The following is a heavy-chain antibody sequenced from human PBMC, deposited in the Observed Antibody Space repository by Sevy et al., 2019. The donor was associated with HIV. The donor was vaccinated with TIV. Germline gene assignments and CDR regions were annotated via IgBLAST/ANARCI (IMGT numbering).Heavy chain of an antibody. CDR1: GGIFRTNA. CDR3: ARGGGNGWYYFDY. Sequence: ASVKVSCKASGGIFRTNAFSWVRQAPGQGLEWMGGIIPVLGTVNYARKFQGRVTITADESTKTVYMELGSLGSEDTAVYYCARGGGNGWYYFDYWGQETLVTVSS. V-gene: IGHV1-69*13. D-gene: IGHD6-19*01. CDR2: IIPVLGTV. J-gene: IGHJ4*02.